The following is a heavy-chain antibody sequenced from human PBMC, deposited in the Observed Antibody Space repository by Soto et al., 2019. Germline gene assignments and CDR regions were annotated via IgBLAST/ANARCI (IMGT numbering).Heavy chain of an antibody. CDR3: EREISSGWANWVDP. D-gene: IGHD6-19*01. CDR1: GYTFHSYG. Sequence: QVQLVQSGAEVKKPGASVKVSCKASGYTFHSYGISWVRKAPGQGFEWMGTISGYNGNTNYAQKLKGRVNKTTDTATSTAYMELRSLRSDDTALYYCEREISSGWANWVDPWGQGTLVTVSS. CDR2: ISGYNGNT. J-gene: IGHJ5*02. V-gene: IGHV1-18*04.